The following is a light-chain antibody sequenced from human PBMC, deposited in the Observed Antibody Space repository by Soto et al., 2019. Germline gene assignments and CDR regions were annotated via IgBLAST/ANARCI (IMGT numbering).Light chain of an antibody. Sequence: DIVMTQSPDSLAVSLGERATINCKSSQNVLNRANDKNYIAWYQKKPGQPPKLLIYWASTRESDVPDRFSGSGSATDFTLTISSLQAGDVAVYFCQQYFNTPLTFGGGTKVEIK. J-gene: IGKJ4*01. CDR1: QNVLNRANDKNY. CDR3: QQYFNTPLT. CDR2: WAS. V-gene: IGKV4-1*01.